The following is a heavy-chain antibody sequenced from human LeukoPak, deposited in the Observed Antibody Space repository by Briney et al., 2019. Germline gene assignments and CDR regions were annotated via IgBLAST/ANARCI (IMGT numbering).Heavy chain of an antibody. CDR2: INHSGST. J-gene: IGHJ4*02. CDR3: ARVGYSYGQAYLFDY. CDR1: GGSFSGYY. V-gene: IGHV4-34*01. Sequence: SETLSLTCAVYGGSFSGYYWSWIRQPPGKGLEWIGEINHSGSTNYNPSLKSRVTISVDTSKNQFSLKLSSVTAADTAVYYCARVGYSYGQAYLFDYWGQGTLVTVSS. D-gene: IGHD5-18*01.